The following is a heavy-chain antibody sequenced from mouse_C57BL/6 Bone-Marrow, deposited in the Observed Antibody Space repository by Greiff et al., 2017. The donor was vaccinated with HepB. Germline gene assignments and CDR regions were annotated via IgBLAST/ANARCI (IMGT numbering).Heavy chain of an antibody. J-gene: IGHJ3*01. V-gene: IGHV5-4*01. CDR1: GFTFSSYA. D-gene: IGHD3-3*01. CDR3: ARDPGGPWFAY. CDR2: ISDGGSYT. Sequence: EVKLMESGGGLVKPGGSLKLSCAASGFTFSSYAMSWVRQTPEKRLEWVATISDGGSYTYYPDNVKGRFTISRDNAKNNLYLQMSHLKSEDTAMYYCARDPGGPWFAYWGQGTLVTVSA.